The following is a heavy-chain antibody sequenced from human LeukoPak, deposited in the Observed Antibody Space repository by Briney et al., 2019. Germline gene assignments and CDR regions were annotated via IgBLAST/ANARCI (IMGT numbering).Heavy chain of an antibody. Sequence: PSETLSLTCTVSGGSISSYYWSWIRQPPGKGLESIGYVYYRGSTNYNPSLKSRVTISVDTSKNQFSLKLSSLTAADTAAYYCARTIGGDWFDPWGQGTLVTVSS. D-gene: IGHD3-10*01. CDR3: ARTIGGDWFDP. CDR2: VYYRGST. J-gene: IGHJ5*02. V-gene: IGHV4-59*08. CDR1: GGSISSYY.